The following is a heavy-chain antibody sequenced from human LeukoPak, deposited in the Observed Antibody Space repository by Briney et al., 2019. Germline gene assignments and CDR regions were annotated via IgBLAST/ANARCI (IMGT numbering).Heavy chain of an antibody. CDR3: ARHCQQDDAFDI. V-gene: IGHV4-39*01. CDR1: GGSISSSSYY. Sequence: PSETLSLTRTVSGGSISSSSYYWGWIRQPPGKGLEWIGSIYYSGSTYYNPSLKSRVTISVDTSKNQFSLKLSSVTAADTAVYYCARHCQQDDAFDIWGQGTMVTVSS. J-gene: IGHJ3*02. CDR2: IYYSGST.